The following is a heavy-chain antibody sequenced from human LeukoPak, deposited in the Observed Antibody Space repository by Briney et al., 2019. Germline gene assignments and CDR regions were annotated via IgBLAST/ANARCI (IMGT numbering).Heavy chain of an antibody. Sequence: ASVKVSCKASGYTFTSYDINWVRQAPGQGLEWMGIINPSGGSTSYAQKFQGRVTMTRDTSTSTVYMELSSLRSEDTAVYYCARASEAAAGTEIWGQGTLVTVSS. D-gene: IGHD6-13*01. J-gene: IGHJ4*02. CDR3: ARASEAAAGTEI. CDR2: INPSGGST. CDR1: GYTFTSYD. V-gene: IGHV1-46*01.